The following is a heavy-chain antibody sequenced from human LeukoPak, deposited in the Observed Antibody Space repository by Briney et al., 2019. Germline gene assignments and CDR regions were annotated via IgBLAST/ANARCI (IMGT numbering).Heavy chain of an antibody. V-gene: IGHV1-18*01. D-gene: IGHD2-15*01. J-gene: IGHJ4*02. CDR3: ARPVLGDGTVAAQFEH. CDR1: GYTFTSYG. Sequence: ASVKVSCKASGYTFTSYGISWARQAPGQGLEWMGWISAYNGNTNYAQKFQGRVTMTRDTSISTAYMELSRLRSDDTAVYYCARPVLGDGTVAAQFEHWGQGTLVTVSS. CDR2: ISAYNGNT.